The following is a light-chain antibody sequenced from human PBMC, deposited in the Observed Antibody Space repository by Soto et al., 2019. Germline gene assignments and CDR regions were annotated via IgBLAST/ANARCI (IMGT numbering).Light chain of an antibody. J-gene: IGLJ1*01. CDR1: SSDIGGFNY. CDR3: TSYTSTSTLV. Sequence: QSALTQPASVSGSPGQSITISCTGTSSDIGGFNYVSWFQQYPGKAPKLMIYEVTNRPSGISNRFSGSRSGNTASLTISGLQAEDEADYYCTSYTSTSTLVFGSGTKLTVL. V-gene: IGLV2-14*01. CDR2: EVT.